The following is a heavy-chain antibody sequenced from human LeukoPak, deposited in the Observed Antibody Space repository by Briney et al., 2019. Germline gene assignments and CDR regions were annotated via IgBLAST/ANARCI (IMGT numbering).Heavy chain of an antibody. J-gene: IGHJ4*02. CDR3: ARAPIESSSFLFY. CDR2: IYHSGST. Sequence: SETLSLTCTVSGGSISSGGYYWSWIRQPPGKGLEWIGYIYHSGSTYYNPSLKSRVTISVDRSKNQFSLKLSSVTAADTAVYHCARAPIESSSFLFYWGQGTLVTVSS. CDR1: GGSISSGGYY. V-gene: IGHV4-30-2*01. D-gene: IGHD6-6*01.